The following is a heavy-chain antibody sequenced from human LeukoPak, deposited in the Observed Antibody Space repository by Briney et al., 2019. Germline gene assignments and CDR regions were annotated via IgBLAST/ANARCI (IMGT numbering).Heavy chain of an antibody. Sequence: PSETLSLTCTVSGGSISSSSYYWGWIRQPPGKGLEWIGSIYYSGSTYYNPSLKSRVTISVDTSKNQFSLKLSSVTAADTAVYYCASGRTSHWVVLGYWGQGTLVTVSS. CDR2: IYYSGST. D-gene: IGHD2-2*01. CDR3: ASGRTSHWVVLGY. V-gene: IGHV4-39*01. CDR1: GGSISSSSYY. J-gene: IGHJ4*02.